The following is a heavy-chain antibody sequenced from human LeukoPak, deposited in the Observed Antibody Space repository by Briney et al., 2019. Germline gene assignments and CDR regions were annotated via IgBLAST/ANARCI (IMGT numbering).Heavy chain of an antibody. D-gene: IGHD4-17*01. Sequence: SETLSLTCTVSGGSISSYYWSWIRQPPGKGLEWIGYIYYSGSTNYNPSLKSRVTISVDTSKNQFSLKLSSVTAADTAAYYCARFSAVTPGFDYWGQGTLVTVSS. CDR3: ARFSAVTPGFDY. V-gene: IGHV4-59*01. CDR1: GGSISSYY. CDR2: IYYSGST. J-gene: IGHJ4*02.